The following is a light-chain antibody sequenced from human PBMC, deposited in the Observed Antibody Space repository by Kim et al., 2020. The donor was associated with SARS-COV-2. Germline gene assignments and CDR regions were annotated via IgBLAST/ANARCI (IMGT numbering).Light chain of an antibody. CDR2: DAS. Sequence: LLTPSPATLSLSPGERATRSCRASQSVSSYLAWYQQKPGQAPRLLIYDASNRATGIPARFSGSGSGTDFTLTISSLEPEDFAVYYCQQRSNWPLTFGGGTKVHI. J-gene: IGKJ4*01. V-gene: IGKV3-11*01. CDR3: QQRSNWPLT. CDR1: QSVSSY.